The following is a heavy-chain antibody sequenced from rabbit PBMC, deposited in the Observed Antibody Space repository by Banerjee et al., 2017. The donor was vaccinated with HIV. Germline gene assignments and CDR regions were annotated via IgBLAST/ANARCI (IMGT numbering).Heavy chain of an antibody. CDR3: ARDLAGVIGWNFNL. CDR2: IYPDDDST. J-gene: IGHJ4*01. CDR1: GFSFSSSYW. V-gene: IGHV1S45*01. Sequence: QEQLVESGGGLVQPEGSLTLTCTASGFSFSSSYWICWVRQAPGKGLEWIACIYPDDDSTDYASWVSGRFTISLDNAQNTVFLQMTSLTAADTATYFCARDLAGVIGWNFNLWGQGTLVTVS. D-gene: IGHD4-1*01.